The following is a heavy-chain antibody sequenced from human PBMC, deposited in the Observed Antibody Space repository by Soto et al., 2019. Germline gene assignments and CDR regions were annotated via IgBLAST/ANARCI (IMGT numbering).Heavy chain of an antibody. CDR3: TTDSFIDTAIVGFDS. V-gene: IGHV3-15*07. CDR2: IKSKIDGGTT. Sequence: GGSLRLSCAASGVTFSNAWINWVRQAPGKGLEWVGRIKSKIDGGTTDFAAPVKGRFAVSRDDSKNIAYMQMNSLKIEDTAVYYCTTDSFIDTAIVGFDSWGHGTLVTVSS. CDR1: GVTFSNAW. J-gene: IGHJ4*01. D-gene: IGHD1-26*01.